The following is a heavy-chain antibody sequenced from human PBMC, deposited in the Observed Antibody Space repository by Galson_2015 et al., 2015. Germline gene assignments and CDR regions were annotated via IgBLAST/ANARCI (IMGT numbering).Heavy chain of an antibody. CDR1: GFTFSTSW. V-gene: IGHV3-7*01. Sequence: SLRLSCAASGFTFSTSWMSWVRQAPGKGLEWVANIKQDGREKYYVDSVKGRFTISRDNAKNSLYLQMNSLSAEDTAVYYCARGGAALVVVATPELDYWGQGTLVTVSS. J-gene: IGHJ4*02. CDR2: IKQDGREK. CDR3: ARGGAALVVVATPELDY. D-gene: IGHD2-15*01.